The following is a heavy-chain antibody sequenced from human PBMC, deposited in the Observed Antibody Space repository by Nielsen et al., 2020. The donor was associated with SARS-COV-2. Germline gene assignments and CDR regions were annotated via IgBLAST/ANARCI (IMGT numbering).Heavy chain of an antibody. CDR2: ISSSSSYI. Sequence: GGSLRLSCTASGFTFSNTWMTWVRQAPGKGLEWVSSISSSSSYIYYADSVKGRFTISRDNAKNSLYLQMNSLRAEDTAVYYCARDLNSSGYYPSDAFDIWGQGTMVTVSS. CDR3: ARDLNSSGYYPSDAFDI. J-gene: IGHJ3*02. V-gene: IGHV3-21*01. D-gene: IGHD3-22*01. CDR1: GFTFSNTW.